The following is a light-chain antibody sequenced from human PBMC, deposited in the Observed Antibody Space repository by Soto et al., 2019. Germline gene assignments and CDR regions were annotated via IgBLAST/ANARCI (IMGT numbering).Light chain of an antibody. CDR2: EVN. Sequence: QSVLTQPPSASGSPGQSVAISCTGTSSDVGGYNYVSWYQQHPGKAPKLMIYEVNKRPSGVPDRFSGSKSGNTASLTVSGLHAEDEDDYYCSSYAGSSNVFGAGTKLTVL. CDR1: SSDVGGYNY. V-gene: IGLV2-8*01. CDR3: SSYAGSSNV. J-gene: IGLJ1*01.